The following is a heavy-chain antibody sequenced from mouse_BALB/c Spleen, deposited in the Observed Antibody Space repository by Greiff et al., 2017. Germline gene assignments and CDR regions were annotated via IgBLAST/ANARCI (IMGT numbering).Heavy chain of an antibody. CDR1: GYSFTGYF. V-gene: IGHV1-20*02. CDR2: INPYNGDT. Sequence: VQLKESGPELVKPGASVKISCKASGYSFTGYFMNWVMQSHGKSLEWIGRINPYNGDTFYNQKFKGKATLTVDKSSSTAHMELRSLASEDSAVYYCARSGYYGSSYAMDYWGQGTSVTVSS. CDR3: ARSGYYGSSYAMDY. D-gene: IGHD1-1*01. J-gene: IGHJ4*01.